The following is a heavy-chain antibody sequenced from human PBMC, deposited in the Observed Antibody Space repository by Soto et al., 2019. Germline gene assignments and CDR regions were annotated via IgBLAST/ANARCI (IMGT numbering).Heavy chain of an antibody. D-gene: IGHD2-21*01. CDR3: ARDSVALYYYYYGMDV. V-gene: IGHV2-70*11. CDR2: IDWDDDK. J-gene: IGHJ6*02. CDR1: GFSLSTSGMC. Sequence: SGPTLVNPTQTLTLTCTFSGFSLSTSGMCVSWIRQRPGKALEWLARIDWDDDKYYSTSLKTRLTISKDTSKNRVVLTMTNMDPVDTATYYCARDSVALYYYYYGMDVWGQGTTVTVSS.